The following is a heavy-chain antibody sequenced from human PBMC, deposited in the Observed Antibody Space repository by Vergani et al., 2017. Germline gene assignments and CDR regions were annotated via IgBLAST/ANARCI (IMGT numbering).Heavy chain of an antibody. J-gene: IGHJ5*02. CDR2: INPNSGGT. Sequence: QVHLVQSGSEVKKPGASVKVSCKASGYTITDYYIHWVRHAPGQRLEWMGWINPNSGGTEYAQKFQSRVTMTWDTSTTTANVDLSSLRSDDTAVYYCARGRPYGGWGDPWGQGSLVTVSS. CDR3: ARGRPYGGWGDP. CDR1: GYTITDYY. D-gene: IGHD4-17*01. V-gene: IGHV1-2*02.